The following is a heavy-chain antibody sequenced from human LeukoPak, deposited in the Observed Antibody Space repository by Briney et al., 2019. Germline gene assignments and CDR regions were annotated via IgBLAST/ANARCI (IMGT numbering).Heavy chain of an antibody. CDR1: GDIVSSNSAA. Sequence: SQTLSLTCAISGDIVSSNSAAWNWIRQSPSRGLEWLGRTYYRSKWYNDYAVSVKSRITINPDTSKNQFSLQLNSVTPEDTAVYYCARDWGYGDFYYYYYGMDVWGQGTTVIVSS. V-gene: IGHV6-1*01. CDR2: TYYRSKWYN. D-gene: IGHD4-17*01. CDR3: ARDWGYGDFYYYYYGMDV. J-gene: IGHJ6*02.